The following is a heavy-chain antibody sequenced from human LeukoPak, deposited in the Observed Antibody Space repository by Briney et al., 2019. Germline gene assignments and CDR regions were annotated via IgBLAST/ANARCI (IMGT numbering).Heavy chain of an antibody. D-gene: IGHD3-16*01. J-gene: IGHJ4*02. CDR1: GFTFSSYS. Sequence: GGSLRLSCAGSGFTFSSYSMHWVRQAPGKGLEWVSAISGSGGSTYYADSVKGRFTISRDNSKNTLYLQMNSLRAEDTAVYYCAKDAAYDYVWGSFLDYWGQGTLVTVSS. CDR2: ISGSGGST. CDR3: AKDAAYDYVWGSFLDY. V-gene: IGHV3-23*01.